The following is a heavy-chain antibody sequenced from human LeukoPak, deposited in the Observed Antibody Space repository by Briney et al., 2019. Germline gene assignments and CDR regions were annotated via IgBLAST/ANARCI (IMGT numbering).Heavy chain of an antibody. V-gene: IGHV4-61*08. CDR3: ARHYHDSSGSYNVY. J-gene: IGHJ4*02. Sequence: PSQTLSLTCAVSGGSISSGGYYWTWIRQPPGKGLEWIGYIHYSGSTNYNPSLMSRVTISLDTSMNQFSLKVSSVTAADTAVYYCARHYHDSSGSYNVYWGQGTLVTVSS. D-gene: IGHD3-22*01. CDR1: GGSISSGGYY. CDR2: IHYSGST.